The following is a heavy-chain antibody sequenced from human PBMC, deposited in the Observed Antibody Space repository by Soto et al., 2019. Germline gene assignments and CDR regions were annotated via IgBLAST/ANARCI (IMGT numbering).Heavy chain of an antibody. CDR3: AADIVVVPAVRSAFDI. Sequence: PGGSLRLSCAASGFTFSSYSMNWVRQAPGKGLEWVSYISSSSSTIYYADSVKGRFTISRDNAKNSLYLQMNSLRAEDTALYYCAADIVVVPAVRSAFDIWGQGTMVTVSS. CDR2: ISSSSSTI. D-gene: IGHD2-2*01. V-gene: IGHV3-48*01. J-gene: IGHJ3*02. CDR1: GFTFSSYS.